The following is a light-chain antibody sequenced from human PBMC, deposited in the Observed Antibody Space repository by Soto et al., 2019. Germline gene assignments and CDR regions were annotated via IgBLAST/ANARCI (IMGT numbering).Light chain of an antibody. CDR3: QQYNNWPPMYT. Sequence: EIVMTQSPATLSVSPGERATLSCRACQSVRSNLAWYQQKPGQAPRLLIYGASTRATGIPARFSGSGSGTEFTLTISSLQSEDFAVYYCQQYNNWPPMYTFGQGTKLEIK. V-gene: IGKV3-15*01. J-gene: IGKJ2*01. CDR2: GAS. CDR1: QSVRSN.